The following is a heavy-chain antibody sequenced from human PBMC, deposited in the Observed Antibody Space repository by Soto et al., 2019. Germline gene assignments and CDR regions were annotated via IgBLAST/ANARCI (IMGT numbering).Heavy chain of an antibody. CDR3: ARDRMGSAPPRA. D-gene: IGHD6-25*01. CDR1: GGSVSSGYY. V-gene: IGHV4-61*01. CDR2: IYHTGST. J-gene: IGHJ5*02. Sequence: SETLSLTCTVSGGSVSSGYYWNWIRQSPGKGLEWIGYIYHTGSTNYNPSLKSRVTISVDTSKNQFSLKLSSVTTADTAVYFCARDRMGSAPPRAWGQGTVVTVSS.